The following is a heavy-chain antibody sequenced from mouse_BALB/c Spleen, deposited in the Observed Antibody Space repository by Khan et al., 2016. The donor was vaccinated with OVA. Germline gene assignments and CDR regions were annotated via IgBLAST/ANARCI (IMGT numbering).Heavy chain of an antibody. CDR3: ARGGQWLRRGGGNSDY. Sequence: QVQLKQSGAELVRPGVSVKISCKGSGYTFTDFTMHWVKQSHAMSLEWIGVISTYYGDADYNQKFKGKATMTVDKSSSTAYMELARLTSEDSAIYYCARGGQWLRRGGGNSDYWGQGTTLTVSS. D-gene: IGHD2-2*01. J-gene: IGHJ2*01. CDR2: ISTYYGDA. V-gene: IGHV1S137*01. CDR1: GYTFTDFT.